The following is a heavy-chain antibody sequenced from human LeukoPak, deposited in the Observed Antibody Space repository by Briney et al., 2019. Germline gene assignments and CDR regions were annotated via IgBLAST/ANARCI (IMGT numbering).Heavy chain of an antibody. D-gene: IGHD3-16*01. CDR1: GFTLSTYW. J-gene: IGHJ4*02. CDR3: ASWGAGGNS. CDR2: INPDGSGK. V-gene: IGHV3-7*01. Sequence: GGSLRLPSEASGFTLSTYWMNWVRQVPGKGLDWVANINPDGSGKRYVDSVKGRFTIARDNADNSLSLQMNSLRAEDTAVYYCASWGAGGNSWGQGTLVTVSS.